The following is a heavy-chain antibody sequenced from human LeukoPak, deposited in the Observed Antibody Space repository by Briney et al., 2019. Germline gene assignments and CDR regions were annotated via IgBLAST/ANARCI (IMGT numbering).Heavy chain of an antibody. V-gene: IGHV3-23*01. CDR1: GFTFSTYA. CDR2: ISASGTGT. CDR3: ARVFDY. Sequence: GGSLRLSCAASGFTFSTYAMTWVRQAPGKGLEWVSVISASGTGTYYADSVKDRFTISRDNSKNTLYLQMNSLRDEDTAVYYCARVFDYWGQGTMVAVSS. J-gene: IGHJ4*02.